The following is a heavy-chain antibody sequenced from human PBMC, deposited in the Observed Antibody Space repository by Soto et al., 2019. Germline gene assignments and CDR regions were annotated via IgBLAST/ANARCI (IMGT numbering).Heavy chain of an antibody. D-gene: IGHD2-15*01. CDR3: ANAVRGAPSWWALHEHGMDV. V-gene: IGHV3-30*18. CDR1: GFTFSSYG. CDR2: ISYDGSNK. J-gene: IGHJ6*02. Sequence: GGSLRLSCAASGFTFSSYGMHWVRQAPGKGLEWVAVISYDGSNKYYADSVKGRFTISRDNSKNTLYLQMNSLRAEDTAVYYCANAVRGAPSWWALHEHGMDVWGQGTTVTVSS.